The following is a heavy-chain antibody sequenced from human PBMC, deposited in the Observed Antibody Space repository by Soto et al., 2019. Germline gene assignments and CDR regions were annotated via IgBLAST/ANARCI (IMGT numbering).Heavy chain of an antibody. Sequence: TSVKVSCKAPRDTFTSYYINWVRQAPGQGLEWMGVINPHGGSTAYAQKFKGRVTLTRDTSASTVYMEVSSLTSEDTAMYYCARSSGGNFGIIIEGTNWFAPWGQGTLVTVSS. V-gene: IGHV1-46*01. J-gene: IGHJ5*02. CDR1: RDTFTSYY. CDR3: ARSSGGNFGIIIEGTNWFAP. D-gene: IGHD1-26*01. CDR2: INPHGGST.